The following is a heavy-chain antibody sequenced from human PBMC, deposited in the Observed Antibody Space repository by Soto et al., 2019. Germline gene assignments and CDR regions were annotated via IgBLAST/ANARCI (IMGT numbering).Heavy chain of an antibody. Sequence: QVQLVESGGGVVQPGRSLRLSCVASGFTFSNYGMHWVRQAPGKGLEWVAVIWYDGSDKYYADSVKGRFTISRDNSKNSLYLQMNSLRAEDTAVYYCATDQGIFWGQGTLVTVSS. V-gene: IGHV3-33*01. CDR1: GFTFSNYG. J-gene: IGHJ4*02. CDR2: IWYDGSDK. D-gene: IGHD2-15*01. CDR3: ATDQGIF.